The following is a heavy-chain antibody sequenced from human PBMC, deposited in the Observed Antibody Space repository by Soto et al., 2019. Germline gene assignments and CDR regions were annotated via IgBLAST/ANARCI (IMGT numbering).Heavy chain of an antibody. D-gene: IGHD2-2*01. J-gene: IGHJ6*02. V-gene: IGHV1-3*01. CDR1: GYTFTSYA. CDR2: INAGNGNT. CDR3: ARIPHSTTSYYDHNFGMDV. Sequence: ASVKVSCKASGYTFTSYAMHWVRQAPGQRLEWMGWINAGNGNTKYSQKFQGRVTITRDTSASTAYLQWSSLKASDTAMYYCARIPHSTTSYYDHNFGMDVWGQGTTVTVSS.